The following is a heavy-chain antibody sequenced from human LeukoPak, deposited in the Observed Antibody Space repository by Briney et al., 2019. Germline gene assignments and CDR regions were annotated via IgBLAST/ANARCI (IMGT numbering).Heavy chain of an antibody. Sequence: ASVKVSCKASGYTFTGYYMHWVRQAPGQGLEWMGWINPNSGGTNYAQKFQGRVTMTRDTPISTAYMELSRLRSDDTAVYYCAILRDGYNYRWVFDYWGQGTLVTVSS. CDR2: INPNSGGT. J-gene: IGHJ4*02. V-gene: IGHV1-2*02. D-gene: IGHD5-24*01. CDR1: GYTFTGYY. CDR3: AILRDGYNYRWVFDY.